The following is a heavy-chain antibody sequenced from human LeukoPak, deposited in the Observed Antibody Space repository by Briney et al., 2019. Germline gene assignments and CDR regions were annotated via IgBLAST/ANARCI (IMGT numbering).Heavy chain of an antibody. CDR1: GGSISSSSYY. Sequence: SETLSLTCTVSGGSISSSSYYWGWIRQPPGKGLEWIGSIYYSGSPFYNPSLKSRASISVDTSKNQFSLKLSSVTAADTAVYYCARYSGSLDYWGQGTLVTVSS. D-gene: IGHD1-26*01. V-gene: IGHV4-39*07. J-gene: IGHJ4*02. CDR2: IYYSGSP. CDR3: ARYSGSLDY.